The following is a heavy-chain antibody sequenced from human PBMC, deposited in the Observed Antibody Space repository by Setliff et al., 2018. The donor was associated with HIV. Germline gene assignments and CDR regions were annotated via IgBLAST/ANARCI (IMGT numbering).Heavy chain of an antibody. D-gene: IGHD1-26*01. J-gene: IGHJ4*02. CDR1: GGSFSGYY. V-gene: IGHV4-34*01. CDR3: ARGPIESGSYYSLFDY. Sequence: SETLSLTCAVYGGSFSGYYWSWIRQPPGKGLEWIGEINHSGSTNYNPSLKSRVTISVDTSKNQFSLKLSSVTAADTAVYYCARGPIESGSYYSLFDYWGQGTLVTVSS. CDR2: INHSGST.